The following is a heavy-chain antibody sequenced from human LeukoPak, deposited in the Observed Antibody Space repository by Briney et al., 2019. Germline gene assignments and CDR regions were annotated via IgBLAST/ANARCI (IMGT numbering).Heavy chain of an antibody. J-gene: IGHJ4*02. D-gene: IGHD3-9*01. Sequence: SETLSLTCTVSGGSISSYYWSWIRQPPGKGLEWIGYIYYSGSTNYNPSLKSRVTISVDTSKNQFSLKLSSVTAADTAMYYCARGLTYFDWLVLGYWGQGTLVTVSS. V-gene: IGHV4-59*01. CDR3: ARGLTYFDWLVLGY. CDR2: IYYSGST. CDR1: GGSISSYY.